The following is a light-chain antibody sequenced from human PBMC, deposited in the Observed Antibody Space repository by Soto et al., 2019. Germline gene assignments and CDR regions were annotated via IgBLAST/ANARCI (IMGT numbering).Light chain of an antibody. Sequence: QSVLTQPPSASGTPGQRVTISCSGSSSNIGGNTASWYQQFPGTAPKLLIYTNNQRPSGVPDRFSGSKSDTSASLAISALQSEDEAHYYCAAWDDSLNGHVFGTGTKLTVL. CDR3: AAWDDSLNGHV. CDR1: SSNIGGNT. J-gene: IGLJ1*01. CDR2: TNN. V-gene: IGLV1-44*01.